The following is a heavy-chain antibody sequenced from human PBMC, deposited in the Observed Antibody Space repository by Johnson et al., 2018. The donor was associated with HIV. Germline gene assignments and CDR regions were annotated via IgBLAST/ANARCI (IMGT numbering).Heavy chain of an antibody. CDR2: INWNGGST. J-gene: IGHJ3*02. V-gene: IGHV3-20*04. CDR3: ARSYSNYYYDAFDI. D-gene: IGHD4-11*01. Sequence: VQLVESGGGVVQPGRSLRLSCAASGFTFSTYGMTWVRQAPGKGLEWVSDINWNGGSTGYADSVKGRFIISRDNAKNSLYLQMNSLRAEDTAVYYCARSYSNYYYDAFDIWGQGTMVTVSS. CDR1: GFTFSTYG.